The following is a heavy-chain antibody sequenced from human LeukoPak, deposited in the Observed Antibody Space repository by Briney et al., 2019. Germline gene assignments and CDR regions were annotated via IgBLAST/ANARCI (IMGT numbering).Heavy chain of an antibody. CDR2: TGSSSSYT. CDR3: ATALGYGDYALDY. CDR1: GFTFSDYY. Sequence: PGGSVTLSCAASGFTFSDYYMRCMRQAPGEGLEGVSYTGSSSSYTNYADSVKGRFTISRDNAKNSLYLQMNSLRAEDTAVYYCATALGYGDYALDYWGKGTLVTVSS. D-gene: IGHD4-17*01. J-gene: IGHJ4*02. V-gene: IGHV3-11*03.